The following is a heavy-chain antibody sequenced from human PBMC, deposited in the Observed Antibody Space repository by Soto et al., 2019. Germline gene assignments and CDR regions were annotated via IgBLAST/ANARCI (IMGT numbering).Heavy chain of an antibody. Sequence: GASVKVSCKASGFTFTSSAVQWVRQARGQRLEWIGWIVVGSGNTNYAQKFQERVTITRDMSTSTAYMELSSLRSEDTAVYYCAADHRITIFGVVPPYGMDVWGQGTTVTVSS. D-gene: IGHD3-3*01. V-gene: IGHV1-58*01. CDR1: GFTFTSSA. CDR2: IVVGSGNT. J-gene: IGHJ6*02. CDR3: AADHRITIFGVVPPYGMDV.